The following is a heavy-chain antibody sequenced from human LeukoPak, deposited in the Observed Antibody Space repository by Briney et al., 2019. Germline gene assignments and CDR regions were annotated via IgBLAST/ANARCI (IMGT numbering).Heavy chain of an antibody. CDR1: GFTFSSYW. CDR2: INSDGSST. V-gene: IGHV3-74*01. D-gene: IGHD5-18*01. Sequence: PGESLRLSGAASGFTFSSYWMHWVRQAPGKGLVWVSRINSDGSSTSYADSVKGRFTISRDNAKNTLYLQMNSLRAEDTAVYYCARPGYSYGRYFDYWGQGTLVTVSS. J-gene: IGHJ4*02. CDR3: ARPGYSYGRYFDY.